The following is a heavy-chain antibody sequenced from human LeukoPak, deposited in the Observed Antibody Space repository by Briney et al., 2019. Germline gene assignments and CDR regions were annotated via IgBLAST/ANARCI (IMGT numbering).Heavy chain of an antibody. D-gene: IGHD1-26*01. CDR1: GFTFSSYW. J-gene: IGHJ4*02. V-gene: IGHV3-74*01. CDR3: ARGDESGSYAY. Sequence: PGGSLRLSCAASGFTFSSYWMHWVRQAPGKGLVWVSRINSDGSSTSYADSVKGRFTISRDSAKNTLYLQMNSLRAEDTAVYYCARGDESGSYAYWGQGTLVTVSS. CDR2: INSDGSST.